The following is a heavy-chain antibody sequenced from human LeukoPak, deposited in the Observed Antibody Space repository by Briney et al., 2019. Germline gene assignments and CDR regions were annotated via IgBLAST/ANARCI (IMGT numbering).Heavy chain of an antibody. CDR2: ISGSGDST. D-gene: IGHD2-15*01. CDR1: GFTFSSYS. Sequence: GGSLRLSCAASGFTFSSYSMSWVRQAPGKGLEWVSAISGSGDSTYYADSVRGRFTISRDNAKNMLYLQMNSLRAEDTAVYSCVRLSTATPGIDSWGQGTLVTVSS. CDR3: VRLSTATPGIDS. V-gene: IGHV3-23*01. J-gene: IGHJ4*02.